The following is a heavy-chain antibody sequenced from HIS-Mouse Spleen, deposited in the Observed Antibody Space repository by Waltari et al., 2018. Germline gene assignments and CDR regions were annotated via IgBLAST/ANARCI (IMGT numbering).Heavy chain of an antibody. J-gene: IGHJ3*02. V-gene: IGHV5-51*01. D-gene: IGHD6-19*01. CDR2: DT. CDR3: ARIGRGGAVAGVGAFDI. Sequence: DTRYSPSFQGQVTISADKSISTAYLQWSSLKASDTAMYYCARIGRGGAVAGVGAFDIWGQGTMVT.